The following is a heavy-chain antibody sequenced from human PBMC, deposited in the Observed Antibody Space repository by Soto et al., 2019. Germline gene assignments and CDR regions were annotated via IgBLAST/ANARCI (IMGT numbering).Heavy chain of an antibody. J-gene: IGHJ5*02. CDR1: GFTFSSYA. D-gene: IGHD6-6*01. CDR3: ARDSSIAAPRPAEFDP. V-gene: IGHV3-30-3*01. CDR2: ISYDGSNK. Sequence: GGSLRLSCAASGFTFSSYAMHWVRQAPGKGLEWVAVISYDGSNKYYADSVKGRFTISRDNSKNTLYLQMNSLRAEDTAVYYCARDSSIAAPRPAEFDPWGQGTLVTVSS.